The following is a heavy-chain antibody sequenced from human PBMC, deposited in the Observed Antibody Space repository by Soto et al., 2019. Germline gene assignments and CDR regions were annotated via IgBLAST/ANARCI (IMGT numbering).Heavy chain of an antibody. V-gene: IGHV1-69*13. CDR2: IIPIFDTA. CDR3: AINEGRDVSNFDY. Sequence: SVKVSCKASGGIFTRYDIRWVRQAPGQGLEWMGAIIPIFDTANYAQKFQGRLTITADATTSSAYMEPSSLSSEDTAIYYCAINEGRDVSNFDYWGQGTLVTVSS. D-gene: IGHD2-15*01. J-gene: IGHJ4*02. CDR1: GGIFTRYD.